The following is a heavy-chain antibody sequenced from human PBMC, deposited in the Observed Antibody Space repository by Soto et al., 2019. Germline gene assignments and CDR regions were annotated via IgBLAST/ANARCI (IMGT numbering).Heavy chain of an antibody. CDR3: AREAASDPSFYYHYMDV. Sequence: QEQLVQSGAEVKKPGAPVKVSCKASGSTLGNYNINWVRQASGQGLEGRGGMNPDSGNTGYAEKFQGRVTMTRNRSISTAYMELSGLRSEDTAVYYCAREAASDPSFYYHYMDVWGKGTTVTVSS. J-gene: IGHJ6*03. V-gene: IGHV1-8*01. CDR2: MNPDSGNT. CDR1: GSTLGNYN. D-gene: IGHD6-25*01.